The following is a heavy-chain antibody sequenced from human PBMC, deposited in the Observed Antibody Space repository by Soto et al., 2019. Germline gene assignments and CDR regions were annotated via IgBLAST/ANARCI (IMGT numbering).Heavy chain of an antibody. CDR1: GYSFTSYW. CDR2: IYPGDSDT. Sequence: GAALTITCMRSGYSFTSYWIGWVRQMPGKALEWMGNIYPGDSDTRYIPSFQGLVTISADMSISPAYLQWSSLKASDSAMYYCARTARQWLDRPTYCYYYMEVWDQGTTVTVSS. D-gene: IGHD6-19*01. J-gene: IGHJ6*02. CDR3: ARTARQWLDRPTYCYYYMEV. V-gene: IGHV5-51*01.